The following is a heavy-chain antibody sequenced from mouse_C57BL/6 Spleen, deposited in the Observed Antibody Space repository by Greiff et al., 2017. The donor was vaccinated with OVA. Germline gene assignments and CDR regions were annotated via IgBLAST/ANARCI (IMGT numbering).Heavy chain of an antibody. Sequence: DVKLVESGGGLVKPGGSLKLSCAASGFTFSSYTMSWVRQTPEKRLEWVATISGGGGNTYYPDSVKGRFTISSDNAKNTLYLQMSSLRSEDTALYYCARHYGSSYGYCDVWGTGTTVTVSS. D-gene: IGHD1-1*01. CDR3: ARHYGSSYGYCDV. CDR1: GFTFSSYT. V-gene: IGHV5-9*01. J-gene: IGHJ1*03. CDR2: ISGGGGNT.